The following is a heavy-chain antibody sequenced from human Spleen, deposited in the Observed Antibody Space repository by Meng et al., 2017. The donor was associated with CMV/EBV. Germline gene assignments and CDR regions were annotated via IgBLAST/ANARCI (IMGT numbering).Heavy chain of an antibody. J-gene: IGHJ6*02. Sequence: EGSLRLSCAASGFTFSSYAMHWVRQAPGKGLEWVAVISYDGSNKYYADSVKGRFTISRDNSKNTLYLQMNSPRAEDTAVYYCARDLHPYYYGSGSYYSWVSWGNYYYYGMDVWGQGTTVTVSS. CDR1: GFTFSSYA. V-gene: IGHV3-30*04. CDR3: ARDLHPYYYGSGSYYSWVSWGNYYYYGMDV. D-gene: IGHD3-10*01. CDR2: ISYDGSNK.